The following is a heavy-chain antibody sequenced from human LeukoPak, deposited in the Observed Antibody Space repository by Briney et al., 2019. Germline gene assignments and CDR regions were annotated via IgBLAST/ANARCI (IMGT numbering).Heavy chain of an antibody. CDR1: GYTFTGYY. CDR2: INPNSGGT. V-gene: IGHV1-2*02. D-gene: IGHD3-10*01. J-gene: IGHJ4*02. CDR3: ARPLYGSGSFDFDY. Sequence: ASVKVSCKASGYTFTGYYMHWVRQAPGQGLEWMGWINPNSGGTNYAQKFQGRVTMTRDTSISTAYMELSRLRSDDTAVYYCARPLYGSGSFDFDYWGQGTLVTVSS.